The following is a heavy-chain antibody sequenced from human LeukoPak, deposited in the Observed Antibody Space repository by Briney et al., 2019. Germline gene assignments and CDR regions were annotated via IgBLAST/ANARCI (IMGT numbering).Heavy chain of an antibody. CDR3: VRVYYDSSPFVYYFDY. V-gene: IGHV4-34*01. CDR2: INHSGST. CDR1: GGSFSGYY. J-gene: IGHJ4*02. D-gene: IGHD3-22*01. Sequence: PSETLSLTCAVYGGSFSGYYWSWIRQPPGKGLEWIGEINHSGSTNYNPSLKSRVTISVDTSKNQFSLKLSSVTAADTAVYYCVRVYYDSSPFVYYFDYWGQGTLVTVSS.